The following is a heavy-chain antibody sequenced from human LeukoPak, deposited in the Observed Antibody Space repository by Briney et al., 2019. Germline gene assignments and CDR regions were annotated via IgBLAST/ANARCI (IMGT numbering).Heavy chain of an antibody. D-gene: IGHD2-15*01. CDR2: INHSGST. J-gene: IGHJ4*02. V-gene: IGHV4-34*01. CDR3: ARGGGLGYRNPTVLSVDY. Sequence: NPSETLSLTCAVYGGSFSGYYWSWIRQPPGKGLEWIGEINHSGSTNYNPSLKSRVTISVDTSKNQFSLKLSSVTAADTAVYYCARGGGLGYRNPTVLSVDYWGQGTLVTVSS. CDR1: GGSFSGYY.